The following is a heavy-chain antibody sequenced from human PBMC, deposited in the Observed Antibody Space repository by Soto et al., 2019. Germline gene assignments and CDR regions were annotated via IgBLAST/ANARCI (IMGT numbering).Heavy chain of an antibody. CDR3: ARDLYCSSTSCLIYGGHYFDY. D-gene: IGHD2-2*01. CDR1: GYTFTSYG. J-gene: IGHJ4*02. V-gene: IGHV1-18*01. CDR2: ISACNGNT. Sequence: GASVKVSCKASGYTFTSYGISWVRQAPGQGLEWMGWISACNGNTNYAQKLQGRVTMTTDTSTSTAYMELRSLRSDDTAVYYCARDLYCSSTSCLIYGGHYFDYWGQGTLVTVSS.